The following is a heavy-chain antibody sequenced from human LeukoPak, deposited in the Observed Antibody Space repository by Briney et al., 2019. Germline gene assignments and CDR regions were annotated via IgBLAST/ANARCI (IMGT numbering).Heavy chain of an antibody. CDR2: IYTSGST. J-gene: IGHJ4*02. D-gene: IGHD5-18*01. CDR3: ARSPTKRVTEDY. CDR1: GGSISSYY. Sequence: SETLSLPCTVSGGSISSYYWSWIRQPAGEGLEWIGRIYTSGSTNYNPSLKSRVTMSVDTSKNQFSLKLSSVTAADTAVYYCARSPTKRVTEDYWGQGTLVTVSS. V-gene: IGHV4-4*07.